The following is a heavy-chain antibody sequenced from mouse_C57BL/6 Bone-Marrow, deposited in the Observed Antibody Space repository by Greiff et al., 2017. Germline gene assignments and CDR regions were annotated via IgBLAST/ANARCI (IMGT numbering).Heavy chain of an antibody. CDR2: IHPNSGST. CDR3: ARSGPYYLGYFDV. CDR1: GYTFTSYW. V-gene: IGHV1-64*01. J-gene: IGHJ1*03. Sequence: QVQLQQSGAELVKPGASVKLSCKASGYTFTSYWMHWVKQRPGQGLEWIGMIHPNSGSTKYNEKFKSKATLTVDKSSSTAYMQLSSLTSEDSAVYYCARSGPYYLGYFDVWGTGTTVTVSS. D-gene: IGHD1-1*01.